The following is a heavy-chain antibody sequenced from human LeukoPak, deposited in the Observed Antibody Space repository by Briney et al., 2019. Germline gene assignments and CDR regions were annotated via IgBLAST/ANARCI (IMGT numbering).Heavy chain of an antibody. V-gene: IGHV1-8*01. CDR2: MNPNSGNT. D-gene: IGHD5-18*01. J-gene: IGHJ4*02. CDR3: ASISDTAMVSIGAEDY. CDR1: GYTFTSYD. Sequence: GASVKVSCKASGYTFTSYDINWVRQATGQGLEWMGWMNPNSGNTGYAQKFQGRVTMTRDTSISTAYMELSRLRSDDTAVYYCASISDTAMVSIGAEDYWGQGTLVTVSS.